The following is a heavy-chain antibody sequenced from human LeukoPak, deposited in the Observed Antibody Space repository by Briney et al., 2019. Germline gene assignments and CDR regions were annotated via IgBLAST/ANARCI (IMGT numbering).Heavy chain of an antibody. CDR2: INHSGST. CDR3: ARGDPTNFDY. V-gene: IGHV4-34*01. J-gene: IGHJ4*02. CDR1: GGSFSGYY. Sequence: SETLSLTCAVYGGSFSGYYWSWIRQPPGKGLEWIGEINHSGSTNYNPSLKSRVTISVDTSKNQFSLKLSSVTAADTAVYYCARGDPTNFDYWGQGTLVTVSS.